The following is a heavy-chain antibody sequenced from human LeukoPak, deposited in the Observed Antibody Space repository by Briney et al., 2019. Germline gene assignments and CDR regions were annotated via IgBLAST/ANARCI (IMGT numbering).Heavy chain of an antibody. V-gene: IGHV3-7*01. CDR1: GFTFNNYW. D-gene: IGHD1-14*01. CDR2: IHESGSYQ. J-gene: IGHJ5*02. Sequence: GGSLRLSCAASGFTFNNYWMTWVRQAPGKGLEWVAHIHESGSYQNYVDSVRGRFTVSRDNTKRVLYLQMDSLRAEDTAVYYCARDIPGGTSFLDQWGQGTLVTVSS. CDR3: ARDIPGGTSFLDQ.